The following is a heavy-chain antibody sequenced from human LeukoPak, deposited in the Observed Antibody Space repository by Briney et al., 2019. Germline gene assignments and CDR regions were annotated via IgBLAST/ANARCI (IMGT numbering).Heavy chain of an antibody. J-gene: IGHJ4*02. CDR2: VNSDGSST. V-gene: IGHV3-74*01. Sequence: GESLRLSCGASGFTFSSYAMHWVRQAPAKGLVWVYRVNSDGSSTSYADSGKGRFTISRDNARNTLYLQMNSLRAEDMAVYYCARDGFLGPVTAYLDYWGQGTPVTVSS. D-gene: IGHD2-21*02. CDR1: GFTFSSYA. CDR3: ARDGFLGPVTAYLDY.